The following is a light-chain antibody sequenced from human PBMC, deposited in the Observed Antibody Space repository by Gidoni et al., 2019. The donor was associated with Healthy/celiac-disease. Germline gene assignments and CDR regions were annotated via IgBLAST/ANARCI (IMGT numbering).Light chain of an antibody. J-gene: IGLJ2*01. CDR3: SSYTSSSTV. V-gene: IGLV2-14*03. CDR2: DVS. CDR1: SSDVGGYNY. Sequence: QSALPQPASVSGSPGQSITISCTGTSSDVGGYNYVSWYQQHPGKATKLMIYDVSNRPAGVYNRCSGSKSGNTAARTISGRQAEDEADYYCSSYTSSSTVFGGGTKLTVL.